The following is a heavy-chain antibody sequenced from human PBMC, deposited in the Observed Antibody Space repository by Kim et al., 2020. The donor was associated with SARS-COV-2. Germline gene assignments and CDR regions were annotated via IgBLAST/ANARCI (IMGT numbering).Heavy chain of an antibody. CDR3: AKGPRYCSSTSCLEYFQH. D-gene: IGHD2-2*01. V-gene: IGHV3-23*01. Sequence: KGRFTISRDNSKNTLYLQMNSLRAEDTAVYYCAKGPRYCSSTSCLEYFQHWGQGTLVTVSS. J-gene: IGHJ1*01.